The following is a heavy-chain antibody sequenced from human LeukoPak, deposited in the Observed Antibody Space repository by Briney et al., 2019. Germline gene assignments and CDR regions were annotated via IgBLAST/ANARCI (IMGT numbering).Heavy chain of an antibody. CDR3: AKVEAAVAGAFDY. D-gene: IGHD6-19*01. V-gene: IGHV3-30*02. CDR1: GFTFSSYG. CDR2: IWYDGSNK. J-gene: IGHJ4*02. Sequence: GGSLRLSCAASGFTFSSYGMHWVRQAPGKGLEWVAVIWYDGSNKYYADSVKGRFTISRDNSKNTLYLQMNSLRAEDTAVYYCAKVEAAVAGAFDYWGQGTLVTVSS.